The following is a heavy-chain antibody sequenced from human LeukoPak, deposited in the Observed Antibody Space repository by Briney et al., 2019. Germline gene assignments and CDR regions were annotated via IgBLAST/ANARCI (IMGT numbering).Heavy chain of an antibody. V-gene: IGHV1-18*01. Sequence: ASVKVSCKASGYTFTSYGISWVRQAPGQGLEWMGWISAYNGNTNYAQKLQGRVTMTTDTSTSTAYMELRSLRSDDTAVYYCASAYYYDSSGYSRAAFDIWGQGTMVTVSS. CDR1: GYTFTSYG. CDR3: ASAYYYDSSGYSRAAFDI. J-gene: IGHJ3*02. CDR2: ISAYNGNT. D-gene: IGHD3-22*01.